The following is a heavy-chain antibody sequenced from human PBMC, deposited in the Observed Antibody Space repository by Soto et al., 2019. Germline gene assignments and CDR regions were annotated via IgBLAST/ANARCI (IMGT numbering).Heavy chain of an antibody. CDR1: GGTFGSYA. CDR2: IIPIPGTA. D-gene: IGHD2-2*01. V-gene: IGHV1-69*01. Sequence: QVQLVQSGAEVKKPGSSVKVSCKASGGTFGSYAISWVRQAPGQGLEWMGGIIPIPGTANYAQKFQGRVTIAADESTSTAYMELSSLRSEDAAVYYCARSQGSSTSLAIYFYYYYGMDVWGQETTVTVSS. CDR3: ARSQGSSTSLAIYFYYYYGMDV. J-gene: IGHJ6*02.